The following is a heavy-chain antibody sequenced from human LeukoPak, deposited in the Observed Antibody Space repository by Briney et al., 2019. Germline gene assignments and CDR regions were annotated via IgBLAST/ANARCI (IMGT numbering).Heavy chain of an antibody. CDR1: GFSVSSNY. CDR2: IYSGGST. CDR3: ATGNYYDSRGYYTFGH. J-gene: IGHJ1*01. D-gene: IGHD3-22*01. Sequence: AGSLTLSCPASGFSVSSNYMSWVRQAPGKGLEWVAVIYSGGSTYYEDSVKGRFTISRDNSKNTLYLQMNSLRAEDTAVYYCATGNYYDSRGYYTFGHWGQGTLVTVSS. V-gene: IGHV3-66*01.